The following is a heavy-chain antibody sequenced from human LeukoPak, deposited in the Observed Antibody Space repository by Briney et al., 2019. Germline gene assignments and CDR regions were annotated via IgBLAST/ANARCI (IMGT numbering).Heavy chain of an antibody. Sequence: GGSLRLSCAACGFTFSSYAMHWVRQAPGKGLEHVSAISSNGGSTYYADSVKGRFTISRDNSKNTLYLQMGSLRAEDMAEYYCARGPRVLGYCSSTSCYANYWGQGTLVTVSS. V-gene: IGHV3-64*02. D-gene: IGHD2-2*01. J-gene: IGHJ4*02. CDR2: ISSNGGST. CDR1: GFTFSSYA. CDR3: ARGPRVLGYCSSTSCYANY.